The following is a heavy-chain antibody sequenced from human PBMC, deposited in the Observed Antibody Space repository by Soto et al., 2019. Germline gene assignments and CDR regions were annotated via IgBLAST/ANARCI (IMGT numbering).Heavy chain of an antibody. D-gene: IGHD6-19*01. CDR1: GYTFTAYS. V-gene: IGHV1-3*01. Sequence: QVHLVQSGAEVKKPGASVKVSCKASGYTFTAYSIHWVRQAPGQRLEWMGWIVAGKGNTDYSQKFQGRVTITRDTSASTAYMELNNLRSEDTAVYYCARENPPEAVSYYDYWGQGTLVTVSS. J-gene: IGHJ4*02. CDR3: ARENPPEAVSYYDY. CDR2: IVAGKGNT.